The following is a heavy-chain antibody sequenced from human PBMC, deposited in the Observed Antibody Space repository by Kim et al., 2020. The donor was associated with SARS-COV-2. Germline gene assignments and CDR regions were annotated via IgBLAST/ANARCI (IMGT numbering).Heavy chain of an antibody. CDR2: IYYSGST. CDR3: ARQGSSLRDGFDI. D-gene: IGHD1-26*01. CDR1: GGSISSSSYY. J-gene: IGHJ3*02. Sequence: SETLSLTCTVSGGSISSSSYYWGWIRQPPGKGLEWIGSIYYSGSTYYNPSLKSRVTISVDTSKNQFSLKLSSVTAADTAVYYCARQGSSLRDGFDIWGQGTMVTVSS. V-gene: IGHV4-39*01.